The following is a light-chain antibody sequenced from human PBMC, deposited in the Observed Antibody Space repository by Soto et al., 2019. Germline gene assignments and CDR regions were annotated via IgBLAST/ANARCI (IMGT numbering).Light chain of an antibody. J-gene: IGKJ2*01. CDR2: DAS. Sequence: DIQMTQSPSSLSASVGDRVTITCQASQDISNYLNWYQQKPGKAPKLLIYDASNLETGVPSSFSGSCSVTDFTCAISRLQTEDTATYYCQQDDTLPLTFGQGTKLDIE. CDR3: QQDDTLPLT. V-gene: IGKV1-33*01. CDR1: QDISNY.